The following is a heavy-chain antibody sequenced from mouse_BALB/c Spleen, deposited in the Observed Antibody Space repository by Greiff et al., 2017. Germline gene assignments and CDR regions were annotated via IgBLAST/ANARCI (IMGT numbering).Heavy chain of an antibody. D-gene: IGHD1-1*01. CDR2: IYPGGGYT. Sequence: QVQLQQSGAELVRPGTSVKISCKASGYTFTNYWLGWVKQRPGHGLEWIGDIYPGGGYTNYNEKFKGKATLTADTSSSTAYMQLSSLTSEASAVYFCARGYGSSYDPYYLDYWGQGTTLTVSS. CDR1: GYTFTNYW. J-gene: IGHJ2*01. V-gene: IGHV1-63*02. CDR3: ARGYGSSYDPYYLDY.